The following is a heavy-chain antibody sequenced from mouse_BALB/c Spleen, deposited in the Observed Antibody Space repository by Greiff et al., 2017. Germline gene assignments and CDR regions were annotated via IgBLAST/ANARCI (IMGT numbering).Heavy chain of an antibody. Sequence: EVKLVESGAELVKPGASVKLSCTASGFNIKDTYMHWVKQRPEQGLEWIGRIDPANGNTKYDPKLQGKATITADTSSNTAYLQLSSLTSEDTAVYYCARDDGYYLDYWGQGTTLTVSS. CDR1: GFNIKDTY. J-gene: IGHJ2*01. D-gene: IGHD2-3*01. CDR2: IDPANGNT. CDR3: ARDDGYYLDY. V-gene: IGHV14-3*02.